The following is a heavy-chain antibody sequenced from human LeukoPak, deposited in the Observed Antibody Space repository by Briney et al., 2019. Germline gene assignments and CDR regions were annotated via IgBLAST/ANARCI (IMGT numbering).Heavy chain of an antibody. Sequence: GGSLTLSCVASGSIFSKHWMHWVRQAPGKGLVWVSRLNLDGSTTSYADSVKGRFTISRDNAKNTLYLQMNSLRVDDTGVYYCARESSGSYWGWGQGTLVTVSS. J-gene: IGHJ4*02. V-gene: IGHV3-74*01. D-gene: IGHD3-10*01. CDR1: GSIFSKHW. CDR2: LNLDGSTT. CDR3: ARESSGSYWG.